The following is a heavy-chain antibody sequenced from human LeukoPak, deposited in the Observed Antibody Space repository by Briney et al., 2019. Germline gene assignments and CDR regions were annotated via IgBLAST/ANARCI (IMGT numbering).Heavy chain of an antibody. V-gene: IGHV4-34*01. D-gene: IGHD2-2*01. CDR1: GGSFSGYY. J-gene: IGHJ6*03. Sequence: SETLSLTCAVYGGSFSGYYWSWIRQPPGKGLEWIGEINHSGSTNYNPSLKSRVTISVDTSKNQFSLKLSSVTAADTAVYYCTRGLADIVVVPAAATYYYYYYMDVWGKGTTVTVSS. CDR2: INHSGST. CDR3: TRGLADIVVVPAAATYYYYYYMDV.